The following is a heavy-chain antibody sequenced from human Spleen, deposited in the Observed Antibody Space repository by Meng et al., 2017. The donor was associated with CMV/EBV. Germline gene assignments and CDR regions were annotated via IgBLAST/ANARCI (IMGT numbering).Heavy chain of an antibody. D-gene: IGHD1/OR15-1a*01. Sequence: ASVKVSCKASGYTFTGYQMHWVRQAPGQGLEWMGWINPNTGGTNYAQKFQGRVTMTRDTSISTAYMELTRLRSDDTAIYYCVRGDIGTNYYGLDAWGQGTTVTVSS. CDR2: INPNTGGT. V-gene: IGHV1-2*02. J-gene: IGHJ6*02. CDR1: GYTFTGYQ. CDR3: VRGDIGTNYYGLDA.